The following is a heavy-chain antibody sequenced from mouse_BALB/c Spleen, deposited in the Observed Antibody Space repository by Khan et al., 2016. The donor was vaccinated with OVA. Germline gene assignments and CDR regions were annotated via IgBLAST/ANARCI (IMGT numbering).Heavy chain of an antibody. D-gene: IGHD1-1*01. V-gene: IGHV1-22*01. CDR2: INPNNGYI. CDR1: GYTFTEYT. CDR3: TRGNYYGSSSWFAY. Sequence: VQLQQSGPELVKPGASVKISCKTSGYTFTEYTIHWVKQSHGKSLEWIGGINPNNGYISYNQKFKGKATLTVDKSSSTAYMELRSLTSEDSAVYDCTRGNYYGSSSWFAYWGQGTLVTVSA. J-gene: IGHJ3*01.